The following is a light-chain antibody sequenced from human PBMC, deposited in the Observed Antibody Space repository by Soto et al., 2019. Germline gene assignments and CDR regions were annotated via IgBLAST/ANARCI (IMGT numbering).Light chain of an antibody. CDR1: QSVSSSY. CDR3: QQYGSSPWT. CDR2: GAS. Sequence: EIGFTPSPGPLSLSPGERATLSCRASQSVSSSYLAWYQQKPGQAPRLLIYGASSRATGIPDRFSGSGSGTDFTLTISRLEPEDFAVYYCQQYGSSPWTFGQGTKVDIK. V-gene: IGKV3-20*01. J-gene: IGKJ1*01.